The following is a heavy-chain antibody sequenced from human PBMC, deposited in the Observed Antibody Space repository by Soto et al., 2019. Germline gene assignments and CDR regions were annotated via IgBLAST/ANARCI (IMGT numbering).Heavy chain of an antibody. Sequence: ASVKVSCKASGYTFTSYDINWVRQATGQGLEWMGWMNPNSGNTGYAQKFQGRVTMTRNTSISTAYMELSSLRSEDTAVYYCARAEYSSPFVSRYYGMDVWGQGTTVTVSS. CDR2: MNPNSGNT. D-gene: IGHD6-6*01. J-gene: IGHJ6*02. V-gene: IGHV1-8*01. CDR1: GYTFTSYD. CDR3: ARAEYSSPFVSRYYGMDV.